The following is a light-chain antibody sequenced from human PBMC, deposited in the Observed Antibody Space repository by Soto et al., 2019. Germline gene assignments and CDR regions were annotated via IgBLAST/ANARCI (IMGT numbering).Light chain of an antibody. J-gene: IGKJ4*01. V-gene: IGKV1-5*03. Sequence: DIQMTQSPSTLSASVGDRVTITCRASQSVSTWLAWYQQKQGKAPKLLIHKASTLENGVPSMISGSGTGTDFTLTISSLQLDDFANYYCHQYQIYPVTFGGGTKVDIK. CDR1: QSVSTW. CDR2: KAS. CDR3: HQYQIYPVT.